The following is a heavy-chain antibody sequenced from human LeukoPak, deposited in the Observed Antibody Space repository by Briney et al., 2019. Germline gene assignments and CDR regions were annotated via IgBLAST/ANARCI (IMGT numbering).Heavy chain of an antibody. V-gene: IGHV4-39*01. J-gene: IGHJ4*02. Sequence: SETLSLTCTVSGVSISSSSYYWGWIRQPPGKGLEWIGSIYYSGSTYYNPSLKSRVTISVDTSKNQFSLKLSSVTAADTAVYYCARLEQWLAFDYWGQGTLVTVSS. CDR2: IYYSGST. D-gene: IGHD6-19*01. CDR3: ARLEQWLAFDY. CDR1: GVSISSSSYY.